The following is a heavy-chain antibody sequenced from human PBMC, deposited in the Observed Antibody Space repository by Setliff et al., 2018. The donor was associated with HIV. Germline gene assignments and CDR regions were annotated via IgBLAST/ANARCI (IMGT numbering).Heavy chain of an antibody. Sequence: ASVKVSCKASGDTFNSHAISWVRQAPGQGLEWMGGIIPIFGTANYAQKFEGRVTITADKSTSTAYMEVNSLRFEDTAVYYCARVFYYSAGSYSLDYWGQETLVTVSS. CDR3: ARVFYYSAGSYSLDY. D-gene: IGHD3-10*01. CDR1: GDTFNSHA. V-gene: IGHV1-69*06. CDR2: IIPIFGTA. J-gene: IGHJ4*01.